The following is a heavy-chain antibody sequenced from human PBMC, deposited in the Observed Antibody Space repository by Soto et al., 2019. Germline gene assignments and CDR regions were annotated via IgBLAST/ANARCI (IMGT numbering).Heavy chain of an antibody. CDR3: AKLGGGYIFGPYLDF. CDR2: INTGNGNT. CDR1: GYTFTLYT. D-gene: IGHD5-18*01. J-gene: IGHJ4*02. V-gene: IGHV1-3*04. Sequence: QVQIVQSGAEVKKPGASVKVSCNTSGYTFTLYTIHWVRQAPGQRLEWMGWINTGNGNTKFSQRVQCRVTMSRDTSASTAYMELSCLTSEDTAVYYCAKLGGGYIFGPYLDFWGQGTLVTVSS.